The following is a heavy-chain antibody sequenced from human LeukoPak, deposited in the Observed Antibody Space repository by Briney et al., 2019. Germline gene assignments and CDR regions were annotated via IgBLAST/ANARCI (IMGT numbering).Heavy chain of an antibody. CDR2: IYYSGST. D-gene: IGHD6-13*01. CDR3: ARVGIAAAYDY. V-gene: IGHV4-61*08. J-gene: IGHJ4*02. CDR1: GGSISSGDYY. Sequence: PSQTLSLTCTVSGGSISSGDYYWSWIRQPPGKGLEWIGYIYYSGSTNYNPSLKSRVTISVDTSKNQFSLKLSSVTAADTAVYYCARVGIAAAYDYWGQGTLVTVSS.